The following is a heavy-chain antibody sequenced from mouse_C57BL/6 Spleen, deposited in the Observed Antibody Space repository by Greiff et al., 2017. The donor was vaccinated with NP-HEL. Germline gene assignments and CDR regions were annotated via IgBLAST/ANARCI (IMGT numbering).Heavy chain of an antibody. J-gene: IGHJ3*01. Sequence: DVQLVESGGGLVKPGGSLKLSCAASGFTFSSYAMSWVRQTPEKRLEWVATISDGGSYTYYPDNVKGRFTISRDNAKNNLYLQMSHLKSEDTAMYYCAREGNYTYWGQGTLVTVSA. V-gene: IGHV5-4*01. CDR1: GFTFSSYA. CDR3: AREGNYTY. D-gene: IGHD2-1*01. CDR2: ISDGGSYT.